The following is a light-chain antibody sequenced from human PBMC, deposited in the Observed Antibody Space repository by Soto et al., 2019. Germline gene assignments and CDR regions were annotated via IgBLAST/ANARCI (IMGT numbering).Light chain of an antibody. J-gene: IGKJ5*01. Sequence: IGFSQSLCTLSLSPGEGATLSCRASQSVSSSYIAWYQQRPGQTPSLLIYGASTRATGIPDRFSGSGSGTHFTLTISRLEPGDFAVYYCPHFGGTTFPFCQGTRLEI. CDR2: GAS. CDR1: QSVSSSY. CDR3: PHFGGTTFP. V-gene: IGKV3-20*01.